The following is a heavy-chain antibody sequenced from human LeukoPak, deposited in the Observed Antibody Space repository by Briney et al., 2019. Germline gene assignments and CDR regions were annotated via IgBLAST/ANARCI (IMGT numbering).Heavy chain of an antibody. CDR1: GFTLSSNW. D-gene: IGHD6-13*01. V-gene: IGHV3-74*01. Sequence: GGSLRLSCAASGFTLSSNWMHWVRQAPGKGLVWVSRINSDGSSTSYADSVKGRFTFSRDNAKNTVYLQMNSLRAEDTAVYYCARAPVGSSWYFYYYYGMDVWGQGTTVTVSS. CDR2: INSDGSST. CDR3: ARAPVGSSWYFYYYYGMDV. J-gene: IGHJ6*02.